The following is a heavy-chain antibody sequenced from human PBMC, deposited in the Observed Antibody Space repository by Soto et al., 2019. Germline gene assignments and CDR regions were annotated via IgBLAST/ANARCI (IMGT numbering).Heavy chain of an antibody. Sequence: EVQLVESGGGLVQPGGSLRLSCAASGFTFSSYWMHWVRQAPGKGLVWVSRINSDGSSTSYADSVKGRFTISRDNAKNTLYLQMNSLRAEDTAVYYCASLPTPYCSSTSCHRDYYYGMDVWGQGTTVTVSS. CDR3: ASLPTPYCSSTSCHRDYYYGMDV. D-gene: IGHD2-2*01. CDR2: INSDGSST. J-gene: IGHJ6*02. CDR1: GFTFSSYW. V-gene: IGHV3-74*01.